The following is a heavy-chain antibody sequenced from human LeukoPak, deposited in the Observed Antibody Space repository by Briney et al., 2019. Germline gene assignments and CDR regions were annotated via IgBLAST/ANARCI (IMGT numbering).Heavy chain of an antibody. CDR2: IWYDGSNK. CDR1: GFTFSSYG. Sequence: GGSLRPSCAASGFTFSSYGMHWVRQAPGKGLEWVAVIWYDGSNKYYADSVKGRFTISRDNSENTLYLQMNSLRAEDTAVYYCARTGIYCSGGSCYYYYGMDVWGKGTRSPSPQ. D-gene: IGHD2-15*01. J-gene: IGHJ6*04. CDR3: ARTGIYCSGGSCYYYYGMDV. V-gene: IGHV3-33*01.